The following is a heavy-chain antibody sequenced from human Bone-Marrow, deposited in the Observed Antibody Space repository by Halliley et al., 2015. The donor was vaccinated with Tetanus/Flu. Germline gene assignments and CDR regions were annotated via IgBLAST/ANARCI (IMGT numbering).Heavy chain of an antibody. Sequence: SLRLSCAASGFTFSTYGMHWVRQAPGKGLEWVAVISYDGSTKYYADSVKGRFTISRDNSKNTLYLQMNSLRAGDTAVYFCATKDRCETSRGGCYYYGMDVWGLGTTVTVSS. J-gene: IGHJ6*02. V-gene: IGHV3-30*03. CDR3: ATKDRCETSRGGCYYYGMDV. CDR1: GFTFSTYG. CDR2: ISYDGSTK. D-gene: IGHD6-25*01.